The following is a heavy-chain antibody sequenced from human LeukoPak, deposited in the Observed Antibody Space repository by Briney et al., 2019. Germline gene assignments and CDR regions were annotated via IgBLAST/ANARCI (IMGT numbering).Heavy chain of an antibody. Sequence: ASVKVSCKASGYTFTSYDINWVRQATGQGLEWMGWMNPNSGNTGYAQKFQGRVTMTRNTSISTAYMELSSLRSEDTAVYYCERHPWCHFWSGYPQGGFDPWGQGTLVTVSS. CDR2: MNPNSGNT. V-gene: IGHV1-8*01. J-gene: IGHJ5*02. D-gene: IGHD3-3*02. CDR1: GYTFTSYD. CDR3: ERHPWCHFWSGYPQGGFDP.